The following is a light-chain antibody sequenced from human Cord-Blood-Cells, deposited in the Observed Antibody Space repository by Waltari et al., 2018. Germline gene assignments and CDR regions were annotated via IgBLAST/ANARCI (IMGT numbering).Light chain of an antibody. J-gene: IGKJ3*01. CDR1: QSISSY. CDR2: AAS. Sequence: DIHMTQSPSSLYASVGYRVTVTCRASQSISSYLNWYQQKPGKAPKLLIYAASSLQSVVPSRFSGSGSVTDFTLTISSLQPEDFATYYCQQSYSTPFTFGPGTKVDIK. CDR3: QQSYSTPFT. V-gene: IGKV1-39*01.